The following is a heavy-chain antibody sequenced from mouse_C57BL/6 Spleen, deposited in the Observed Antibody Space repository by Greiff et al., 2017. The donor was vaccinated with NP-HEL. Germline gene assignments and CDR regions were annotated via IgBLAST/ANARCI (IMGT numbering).Heavy chain of an antibody. Sequence: VQLQESGAELVKPGASVKISCKASGYAFSSYWMNWVKQRPGKGLEWIGQIYPGDGDTNYNGKFKGKATLTADKSSSTAYMQLSSLTSEDSAVYFCARPAYYSNTGFAYWGQGTLVTVSA. D-gene: IGHD2-5*01. V-gene: IGHV1-80*01. J-gene: IGHJ3*01. CDR2: IYPGDGDT. CDR1: GYAFSSYW. CDR3: ARPAYYSNTGFAY.